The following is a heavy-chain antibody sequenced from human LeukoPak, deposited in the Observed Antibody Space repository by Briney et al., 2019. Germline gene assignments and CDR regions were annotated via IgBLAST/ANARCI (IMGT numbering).Heavy chain of an antibody. V-gene: IGHV3-30*02. D-gene: IGHD4-17*01. Sequence: GGSLRLSCAASGFTFSSYGMHWVRQAPGKGLEWVAFIRYDGSNKYYADSVKGRFTISRDNSKNTLYLQMNSLRVEDTAVYYCAKDRPDYGDYLDAFDIRGQGTMVTVSS. J-gene: IGHJ3*02. CDR3: AKDRPDYGDYLDAFDI. CDR2: IRYDGSNK. CDR1: GFTFSSYG.